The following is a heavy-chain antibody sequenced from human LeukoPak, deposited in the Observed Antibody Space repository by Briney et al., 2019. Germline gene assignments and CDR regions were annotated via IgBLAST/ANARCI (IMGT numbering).Heavy chain of an antibody. D-gene: IGHD6-19*01. CDR1: GYSFTSYW. V-gene: IGHV5-51*01. CDR3: ARLRSGLAWGVYFDY. CDR2: IYPGDSGT. J-gene: IGHJ4*02. Sequence: GESLKISCKGSGYSFTSYWIGWVRQMPGKGLEWMGIIYPGDSGTRYSPSFQGQVTISADKSISTAYLQWSSLKASDTAMYYCARLRSGLAWGVYFDYWGQGTLVTVSS.